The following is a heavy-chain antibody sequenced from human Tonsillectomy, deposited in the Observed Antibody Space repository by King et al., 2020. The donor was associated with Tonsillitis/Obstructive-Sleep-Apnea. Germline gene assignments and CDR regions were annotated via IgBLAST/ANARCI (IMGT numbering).Heavy chain of an antibody. CDR2: INTNTGNP. J-gene: IGHJ2*01. D-gene: IGHD1-26*01. V-gene: IGHV7-4-1*02. Sequence: QLVQSGSELKKPGASVKVSCKASGYTFTSYAMNWVRQAPGQGLEWMGWINTNTGNPTYAQGFTGRFVFSLDTSVSTAYLQISSLTAEDTAVYYCARIKIFPSSSSDWSFDLWGRGALVTVSS. CDR3: ARIKIFPSSSSDWSFDL. CDR1: GYTFTSYA.